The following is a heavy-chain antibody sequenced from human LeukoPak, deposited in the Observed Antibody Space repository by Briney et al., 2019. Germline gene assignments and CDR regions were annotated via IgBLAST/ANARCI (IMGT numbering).Heavy chain of an antibody. J-gene: IGHJ2*01. V-gene: IGHV3-23*01. CDR3: AKMQGYFDL. CDR2: ITGSGDNT. CDR1: GFTFSSQG. Sequence: GGSLRLSCAASGFTFSSQGMAWVRQAPAKGLEWVSAITGSGDNTYYADSVKGRFTISRNNSKNTLYLQMNSLSAEDTAVYYCAKMQGYFDLWGRGTLVTVSS.